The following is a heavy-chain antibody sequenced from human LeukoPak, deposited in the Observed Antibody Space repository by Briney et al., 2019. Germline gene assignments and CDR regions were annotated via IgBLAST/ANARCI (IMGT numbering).Heavy chain of an antibody. D-gene: IGHD5-12*01. CDR2: ISASGGST. CDR3: GRARSGYDFDY. J-gene: IGHJ4*02. V-gene: IGHV3-23*01. Sequence: GGSLRLSCAAPGFTFSSYALSWVRQAPGKGLEWVSAISASGGSTYYADSVKGRFTISRDNSKNTLYLQMNSLRADDAAVYYCGRARSGYDFDYWGQGTLVTVSS. CDR1: GFTFSSYA.